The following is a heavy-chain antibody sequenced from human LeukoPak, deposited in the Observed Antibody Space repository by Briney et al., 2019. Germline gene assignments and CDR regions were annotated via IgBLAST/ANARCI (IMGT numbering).Heavy chain of an antibody. J-gene: IGHJ4*02. CDR1: GGSSRSGDYF. D-gene: IGHD4-23*01. CDR2: IHYSGNT. V-gene: IGHV4-30-4*01. CDR3: ARENNDYGGKKAFDY. Sequence: SETLSLTCAVSGGSSRSGDYFWSWIRQPPGKGLEWIGHIHYSGNTYYNPSLKSRVSISVDTSKNQFSLKLSSATAADTAVYYCARENNDYGGKKAFDYWGQGTLVTVSS.